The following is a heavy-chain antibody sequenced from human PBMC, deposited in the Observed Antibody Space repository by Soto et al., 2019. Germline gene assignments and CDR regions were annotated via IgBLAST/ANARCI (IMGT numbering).Heavy chain of an antibody. CDR1: GVSISSGGYY. CDR3: ARDTYYGPPKYYFED. CDR2: IYYSGST. V-gene: IGHV4-31*03. Sequence: PSETLSLTCTVSGVSISSGGYYWSWIRQHPGKGLEWIGYIYYSGSTYYNPSLKSRVTISVDTSKNQFSLKLSSVTAADTAVYYCARDTYYGPPKYYFEDWGQGTLDTVSS. D-gene: IGHD4-17*01. J-gene: IGHJ4*02.